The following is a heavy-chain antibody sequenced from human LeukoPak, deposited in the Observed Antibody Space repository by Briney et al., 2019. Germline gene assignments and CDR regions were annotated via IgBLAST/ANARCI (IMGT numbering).Heavy chain of an antibody. CDR1: GFTVSSNY. J-gene: IGHJ4*02. Sequence: GGSLRLSCAASGFTVSSNYMSWVRQAPGKGLEWVAVTSSDLNVKLYADSVKGRFTISRDNSRSTLYLQMNSLRPEDTAICYCAREGYYGSGSPPSLYFDYWGQGTLVTVSS. CDR2: TSSDLNVK. V-gene: IGHV3-30*03. CDR3: AREGYYGSGSPPSLYFDY. D-gene: IGHD3-10*01.